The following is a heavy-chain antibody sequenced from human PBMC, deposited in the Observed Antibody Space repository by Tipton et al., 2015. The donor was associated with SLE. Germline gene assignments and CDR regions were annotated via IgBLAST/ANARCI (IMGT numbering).Heavy chain of an antibody. J-gene: IGHJ4*02. D-gene: IGHD7-27*01. Sequence: SLRLSCAASGFSVSSNYMSWVRQAPGKGLEWVGRIETKADGGTTDYAAPVKGRFTISRDNSKNMLYLQMNSLRVEDTAVYYCAKGGTGKFDYWGQGTLVTVSS. CDR3: AKGGTGKFDY. CDR1: GFSVSSNY. CDR2: IETKADGGTT. V-gene: IGHV3-15*04.